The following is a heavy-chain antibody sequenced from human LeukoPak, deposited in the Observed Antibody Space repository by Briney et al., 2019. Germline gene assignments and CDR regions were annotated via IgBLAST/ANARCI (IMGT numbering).Heavy chain of an antibody. CDR3: ARFDYYDSRLDP. J-gene: IGHJ5*02. CDR2: ISAYNGNT. D-gene: IGHD3-22*01. Sequence: ASVKVSCKASGYIFTSYGISWVRQAPGQGLEWMGWISAYNGNTNYAQKLQGRVTMTTDTSTSTAYMELRSLRSDDTVVYYCARFDYYDSRLDPWGQGTLVTVSS. V-gene: IGHV1-18*01. CDR1: GYIFTSYG.